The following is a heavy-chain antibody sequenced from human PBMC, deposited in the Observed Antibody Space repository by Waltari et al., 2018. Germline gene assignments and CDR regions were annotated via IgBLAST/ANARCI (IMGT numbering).Heavy chain of an antibody. D-gene: IGHD5-18*01. CDR1: GYSISSGYY. CDR3: ARGSPTASLDY. CDR2: IYHSGST. Sequence: QVQLQESGPGLVKPSETLSLTCAVSGYSISSGYYWGWIRQPPGKGLEGIGSIYHSGSTYYNPSLKSRVTISVDTSKNQFSLKLSSVTAADTAVYYCARGSPTASLDYWGQGTLVTVSS. J-gene: IGHJ4*02. V-gene: IGHV4-38-2*01.